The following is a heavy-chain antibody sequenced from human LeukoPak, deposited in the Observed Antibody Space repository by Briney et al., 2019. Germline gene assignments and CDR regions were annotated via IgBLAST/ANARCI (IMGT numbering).Heavy chain of an antibody. CDR3: ARSGDHLQTGFDP. Sequence: PSETLSLTCAVSGGSVSSRPHYWGWIRQSPGKGLEWIGSIYYSGTTTYYSPSLKSRVTVSLDTSRNQFSLFLGSTSVADTAIYYCARSGDHLQTGFDPWGQGTLVTVAS. CDR2: IYYSGTTT. J-gene: IGHJ5*02. V-gene: IGHV4-39*07. CDR1: GGSVSSRPHY. D-gene: IGHD1-26*01.